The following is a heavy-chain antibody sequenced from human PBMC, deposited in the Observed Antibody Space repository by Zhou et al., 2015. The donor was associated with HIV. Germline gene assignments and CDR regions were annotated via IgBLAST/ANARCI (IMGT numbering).Heavy chain of an antibody. CDR3: ARDVSGYTKYYYYYMDV. Sequence: QVQLVQSGAEVKKPGSSVKVSCKASGGTFSSYAISWVRQAPGQGLEWMGGIIPIFGTANYAQKFQGRVTITADESTSTAYMELSSLRSEDTAVYYCARDVSGYTKYYYYYMDVWGKGTTVTVSS. D-gene: IGHD3-3*01. V-gene: IGHV1-69*01. CDR2: IIPIFGTA. CDR1: GGTFSSYA. J-gene: IGHJ6*03.